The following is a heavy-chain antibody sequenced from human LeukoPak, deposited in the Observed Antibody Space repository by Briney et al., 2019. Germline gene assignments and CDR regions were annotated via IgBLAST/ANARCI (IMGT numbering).Heavy chain of an antibody. D-gene: IGHD1-26*01. CDR1: GFTFSSYE. Sequence: GGSLRLSCAASGFTFSSYEMNWVRQAPGKGLEWVSYISSSGSTIYYADSVKGRVTISRDNAKNSLYLQMNSLRAEDTAVYYCARERVTRGSGSYFHDYWGQGTLVTVSS. CDR2: ISSSGSTI. V-gene: IGHV3-48*03. CDR3: ARERVTRGSGSYFHDY. J-gene: IGHJ4*02.